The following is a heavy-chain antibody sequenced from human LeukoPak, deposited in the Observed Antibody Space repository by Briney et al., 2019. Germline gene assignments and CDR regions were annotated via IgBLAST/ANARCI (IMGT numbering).Heavy chain of an antibody. V-gene: IGHV4-39*07. CDR1: GGSISSSGYY. CDR3: AREYRSSRYDY. Sequence: PSETLSLTCSVSGGSISSSGYYWGWIRQPPGKGLEWIGSVYYSGTTYYNPSLKSRVIISVDTSKNQFSLRLSSVTAADTAIYYCAREYRSSRYDYWGQGTPVSVSS. D-gene: IGHD6-19*01. CDR2: VYYSGTT. J-gene: IGHJ4*02.